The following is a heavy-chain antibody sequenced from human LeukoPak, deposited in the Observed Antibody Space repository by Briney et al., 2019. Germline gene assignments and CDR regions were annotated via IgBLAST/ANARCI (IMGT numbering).Heavy chain of an antibody. CDR2: ISGSGGSA. V-gene: IGHV3-23*01. D-gene: IGHD3-22*01. J-gene: IGHJ4*02. CDR1: GFTFSSYA. CDR3: AKYELYYYDSSGPISGY. Sequence: GGSLRLSCAASGFTFSSYAMSWVRQAPGKGLEWVSAISGSGGSAYYADSVKGRFTISRDNSKNTLYLQMNSLRAEDTAVYYCAKYELYYYDSSGPISGYWGQGTLVTVSS.